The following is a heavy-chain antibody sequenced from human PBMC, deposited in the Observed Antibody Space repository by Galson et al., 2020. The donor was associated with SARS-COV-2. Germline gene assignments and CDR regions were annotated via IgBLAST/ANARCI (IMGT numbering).Heavy chain of an antibody. Sequence: GESLKISCKGSGYSFTSYWIGWVRQMPGKGLEWMGVIYPGDSDTRYSPSFQGQVTISADRSISTAYLQWSSLKASDTAVYYCAKEVWVGNDYDGMDVWGQGTTVTVSS. D-gene: IGHD1-1*01. CDR1: GYSFTSYW. CDR2: IYPGDSDT. CDR3: AKEVWVGNDYDGMDV. V-gene: IGHV5-51*01. J-gene: IGHJ6*02.